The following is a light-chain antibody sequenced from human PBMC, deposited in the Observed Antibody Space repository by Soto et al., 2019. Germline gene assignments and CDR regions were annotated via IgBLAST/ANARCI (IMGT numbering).Light chain of an antibody. CDR3: QQTHSAPRT. CDR1: VSDSRF. J-gene: IGKJ1*01. Sequence: DVQLSQCPSFQSASFGDCVTSTCRASVSDSRFLNWYQQKPGKAPHLVIIATSTLQEGVPSRFSGSGSGTDFTLTISSVQPEDFSTYYCQQTHSAPRTFGQGSKVDIK. CDR2: ATS. V-gene: IGKV1-39*01.